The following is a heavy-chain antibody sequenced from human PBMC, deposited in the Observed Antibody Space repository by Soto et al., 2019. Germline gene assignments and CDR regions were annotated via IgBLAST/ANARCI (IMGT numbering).Heavy chain of an antibody. D-gene: IGHD1-26*01. Sequence: GGSLRLSCAASGFTFSNYAMTWVRQAPGKGLQWVSVIYSGGTTYYAEIVKGRFTISRDSSKNTLYLQMYSLRAEDTAVYYCAKVGLGGLCFVSCSQGPRFTVPS. CDR2: IYSGGTT. CDR1: GFTFSNYA. CDR3: AKVGLGGLCFVS. J-gene: IGHJ4*02. V-gene: IGHV3-66*01.